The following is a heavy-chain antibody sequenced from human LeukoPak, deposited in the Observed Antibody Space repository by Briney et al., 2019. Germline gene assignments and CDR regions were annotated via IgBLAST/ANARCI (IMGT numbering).Heavy chain of an antibody. D-gene: IGHD6-19*01. CDR1: GFTFSSYS. J-gene: IGHJ4*02. Sequence: PGGSLRLSCAASGFTFSSYSMNWVRQAPGKGLEWVSSISSRSYIYYADSVKGRFTISRDNAKNTLYLQMNSLRAEDTAVYYCAKDGQSSLFRYSSTLYCFDYWGQGTLVTVSS. V-gene: IGHV3-21*01. CDR2: ISSRSYI. CDR3: AKDGQSSLFRYSSTLYCFDY.